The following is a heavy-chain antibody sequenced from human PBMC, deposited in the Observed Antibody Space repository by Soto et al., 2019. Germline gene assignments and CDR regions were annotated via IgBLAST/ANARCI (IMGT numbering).Heavy chain of an antibody. Sequence: GGSLRLSCAASGFTFSDYYMSWIRQAPGKGLEWVSYISSSGSTIYYADSVKGRFTISRENAKNSLYLQMNSLRAEETAVYYCARDLDSGSTTVTTPDDYWGQGTLVTVSS. V-gene: IGHV3-11*01. CDR1: GFTFSDYY. CDR2: ISSSGSTI. CDR3: ARDLDSGSTTVTTPDDY. D-gene: IGHD4-17*01. J-gene: IGHJ4*02.